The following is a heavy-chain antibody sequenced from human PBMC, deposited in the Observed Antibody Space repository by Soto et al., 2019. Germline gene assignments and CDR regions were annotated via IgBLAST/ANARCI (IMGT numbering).Heavy chain of an antibody. V-gene: IGHV3-48*01. CDR1: GFTFSSYS. CDR2: ISSSSSTI. J-gene: IGHJ3*02. CDR3: ARVSRAAAGIRCAFDI. D-gene: IGHD6-13*01. Sequence: GGSLRLSCAASGFTFSSYSMNWVRQAPGKGLEWVSYISSSSSTIYYADSVKGRFTISRDNAKNSLYLQMNSLRAEDTAVYYCARVSRAAAGIRCAFDIWGQGTMVTVSS.